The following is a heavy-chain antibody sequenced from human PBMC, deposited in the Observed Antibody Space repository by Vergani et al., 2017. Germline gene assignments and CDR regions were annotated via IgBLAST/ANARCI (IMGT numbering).Heavy chain of an antibody. CDR2: ISSSSSYI. D-gene: IGHD1-26*01. CDR3: ARDSVGATDYYYYGMDV. J-gene: IGHJ6*02. V-gene: IGHV3-21*01. Sequence: EVQLVESGGGLVKPGGSLRLSCAASGFTFSSYSMNWVRQAPGKGLEWVSSISSSSSYIYDADSVKGRFTISRDNAKNSLYLQMNSLRAEDTAVYYCARDSVGATDYYYYGMDVWGQGTTVTVSS. CDR1: GFTFSSYS.